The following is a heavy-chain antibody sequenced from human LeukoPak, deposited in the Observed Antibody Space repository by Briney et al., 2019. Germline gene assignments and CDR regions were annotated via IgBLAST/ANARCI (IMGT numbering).Heavy chain of an antibody. Sequence: QTGVSLSLSCAASGFTFSSYAMHWVRQSPGRGLEWVAVISYGGRNKYYTDSVEGRFTISRDNSKNTLYLQLNSLRAGDTVVYDWASVLYENLDYWGQGTLVTVSS. V-gene: IGHV3-30*04. CDR2: ISYGGRNK. CDR3: ASVLYENLDY. D-gene: IGHD3-3*01. CDR1: GFTFSSYA. J-gene: IGHJ4*02.